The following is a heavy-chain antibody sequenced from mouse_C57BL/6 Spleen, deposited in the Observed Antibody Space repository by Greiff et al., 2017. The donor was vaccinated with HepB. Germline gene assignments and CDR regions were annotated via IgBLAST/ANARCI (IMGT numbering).Heavy chain of an antibody. J-gene: IGHJ1*03. CDR2: ISYDGSN. D-gene: IGHD2-3*01. V-gene: IGHV3-6*01. CDR3: ARDPDGYPWYFDV. Sequence: EVKLQESGPGLVKPSQSLSLTCSVTGYSITSGYYWNWIRQFPGNKLEWMGYISYDGSNNYNPSLKNRISITRDTSKNQFFLKLNSVTTEDTATYYCARDPDGYPWYFDVWGTGTTVTVSS. CDR1: GYSITSGYY.